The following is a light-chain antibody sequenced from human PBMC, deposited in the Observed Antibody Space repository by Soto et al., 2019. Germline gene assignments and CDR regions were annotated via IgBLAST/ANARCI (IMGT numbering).Light chain of an antibody. CDR2: DDN. Sequence: NFMLTQPLSVSESPGRTVTISCTRSSGTIASNYVQWYQQRPGSAPTTVIYDDNQRPSGVPDRFSGSIDSSSNSASLTISGLRTEDEADYYCQSYDSSNLWVFGGGIKLTVL. CDR1: SGTIASNY. V-gene: IGLV6-57*03. CDR3: QSYDSSNLWV. J-gene: IGLJ3*02.